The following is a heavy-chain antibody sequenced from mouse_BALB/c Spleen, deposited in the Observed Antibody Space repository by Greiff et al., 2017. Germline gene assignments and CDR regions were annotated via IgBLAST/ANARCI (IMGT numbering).Heavy chain of an antibody. D-gene: IGHD6-1*01. V-gene: IGHV5-17*02. CDR1: GFTFSSFG. J-gene: IGHJ1*01. Sequence: VQRVESGGGLVQPGGSRKLSCAASGFTFSSFGMHWVRQAPEKGLEWVAYISSGSSTIYYADTVKGRFTISRDNPKNTLFLQMTSLRSEDTAMYYCARSAGGYFDVWGAGTTVTVSS. CDR3: ARSAGGYFDV. CDR2: ISSGSSTI.